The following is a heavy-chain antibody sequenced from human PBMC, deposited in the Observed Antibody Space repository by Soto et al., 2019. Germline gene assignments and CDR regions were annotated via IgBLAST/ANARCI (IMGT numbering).Heavy chain of an antibody. CDR2: IYYSGST. J-gene: IGHJ6*03. V-gene: IGHV4-59*01. Sequence: TSETLSLTCTVSGGSISSYYWSWIRQPPGKGLEWIGYIYYSGSTNYNPSLKSRVTISVDTSKNQFSLKLSSVTAADTAVYYCASFSGSYYNYYYYYMDVWGKGTTVTAP. D-gene: IGHD3-10*01. CDR3: ASFSGSYYNYYYYYMDV. CDR1: GGSISSYY.